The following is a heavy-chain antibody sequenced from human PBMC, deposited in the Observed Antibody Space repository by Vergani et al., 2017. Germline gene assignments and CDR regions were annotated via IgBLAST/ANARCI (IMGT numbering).Heavy chain of an antibody. V-gene: IGHV4-38-2*01. CDR2: IYHSGST. CDR3: ARRGYSSSWYFDY. D-gene: IGHD6-13*01. Sequence: QVQLQESGPGLVKPSETLSLTCAVSGYSISSGYHWGWLRQPPGKGLEWIGSIYHSGSTYYNPSLKSRVTISVDTSKNQFSLKLSSVTAADPAVHYCARRGYSSSWYFDYWGQGTLVTVSS. CDR1: GYSISSGYH. J-gene: IGHJ4*02.